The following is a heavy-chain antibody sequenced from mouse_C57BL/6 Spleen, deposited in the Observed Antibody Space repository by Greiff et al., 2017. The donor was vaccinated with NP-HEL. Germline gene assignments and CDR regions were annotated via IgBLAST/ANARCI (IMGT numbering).Heavy chain of an antibody. Sequence: EVMLVESGAELVRPGASVKLSCTASGFNIKDDYMHWVKQRPEQGLEWIGWIDPENGDTEYASKFQGKATITADTSSNTAYLQLSSLTSEDTAVYYCTTGGLGQYYFDYWGQGTTLTVSS. J-gene: IGHJ2*01. CDR2: IDPENGDT. CDR3: TTGGLGQYYFDY. D-gene: IGHD4-1*01. V-gene: IGHV14-4*01. CDR1: GFNIKDDY.